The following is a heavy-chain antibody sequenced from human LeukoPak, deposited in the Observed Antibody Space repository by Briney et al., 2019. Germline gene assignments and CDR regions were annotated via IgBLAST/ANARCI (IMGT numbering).Heavy chain of an antibody. J-gene: IGHJ5*02. V-gene: IGHV4-34*01. CDR2: INHSGST. D-gene: IGHD3-22*01. Sequence: SETLSLTCAVYGGSFSGYYWSWIRQPPGKGLEWIGEINHSGSTNYNPSLKSRVTMSVYTSKNQFSLKLSSVTAADTAVYYCARGEDYYDSSMDPWGQGTLVTVSS. CDR3: ARGEDYYDSSMDP. CDR1: GGSFSGYY.